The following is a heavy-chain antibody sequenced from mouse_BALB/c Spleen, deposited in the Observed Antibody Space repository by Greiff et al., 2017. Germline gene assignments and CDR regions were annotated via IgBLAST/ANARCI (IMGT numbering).Heavy chain of an antibody. D-gene: IGHD2-4*01. CDR1: GYSITSDYA. V-gene: IGHV3-2*02. Sequence: EVHLVESGPGLVKPSQSLSLTCTVTGYSITSDYAWYWIRQFPGNKLEWMGYISYSGSTSYNPSLKSRTSITRDTSKNQFLLQLNSVTTEDTATYYCARCDYDGAFDYWGQGTTLTVSS. CDR2: ISYSGST. J-gene: IGHJ2*01. CDR3: ARCDYDGAFDY.